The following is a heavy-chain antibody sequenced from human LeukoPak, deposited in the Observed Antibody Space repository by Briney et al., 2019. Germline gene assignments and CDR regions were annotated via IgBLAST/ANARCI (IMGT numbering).Heavy chain of an antibody. J-gene: IGHJ3*02. D-gene: IGHD3-3*01. CDR2: VYTSGNT. V-gene: IGHV4-4*07. CDR3: ARGASTDFWSGEGGAFDI. CDR1: GASISSYY. Sequence: PSETLSLTCTVSGASISSYYWSWIRQPAGKGLEWIGRVYTSGNTNYNPSLKSRVTMSVDTSKNQFSLKLSSVTAADTAVYYCARGASTDFWSGEGGAFDIWGQGTMVTVSS.